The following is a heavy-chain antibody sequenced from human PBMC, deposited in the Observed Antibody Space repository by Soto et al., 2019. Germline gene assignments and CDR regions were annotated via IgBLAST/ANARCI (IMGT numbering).Heavy chain of an antibody. Sequence: EVQLVESGGGLVQPGGSLRLSCAASGFTFSSYAMSWVRQAPGKGLEWVSAISGSGGTTYYADSVKGRFTISRDNSKNTLYLQMNSLIAEDTAVYYCAKGGDEVVATHKDAFDVWGQVTMVTVSS. J-gene: IGHJ3*01. CDR3: AKGGDEVVATHKDAFDV. D-gene: IGHD2-15*01. V-gene: IGHV3-23*04. CDR1: GFTFSSYA. CDR2: ISGSGGTT.